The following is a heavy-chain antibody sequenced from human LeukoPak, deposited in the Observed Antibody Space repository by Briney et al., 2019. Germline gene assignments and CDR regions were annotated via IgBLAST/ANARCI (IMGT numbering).Heavy chain of an antibody. CDR1: GFTFTGHY. D-gene: IGHD4-23*01. CDR2: INPASGGT. CDR3: VREGNQDLSKDFDF. Sequence: ASVKVSCKASGFTFTGHYIHWVRLAPGQGLEWMGYINPASGGTSSPPNLRDRVTLTTDTSVSAAYMELSGLLSDDTAVYYCVREGNQDLSKDFDFWGQGTLVTVSS. J-gene: IGHJ4*02. V-gene: IGHV1-2*02.